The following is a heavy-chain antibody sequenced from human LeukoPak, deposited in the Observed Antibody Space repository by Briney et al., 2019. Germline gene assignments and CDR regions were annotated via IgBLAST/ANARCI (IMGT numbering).Heavy chain of an antibody. V-gene: IGHV4-34*01. CDR3: ARGLVSSWYYFDY. CDR1: GGSFSGYY. Sequence: SETLPLTCAVYGGSFSGYYWSWIRQPPGKGLEWIGEINHSGSTNYNPSLKSRVTISVDTSKNQFSLKLSSVTAADTAVYYCARGLVSSWYYFDYWGQGTLVTVSS. CDR2: INHSGST. D-gene: IGHD6-13*01. J-gene: IGHJ4*02.